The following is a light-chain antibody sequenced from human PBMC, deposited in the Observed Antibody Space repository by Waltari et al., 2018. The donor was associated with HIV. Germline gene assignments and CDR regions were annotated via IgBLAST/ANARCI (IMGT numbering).Light chain of an antibody. CDR2: DAA. V-gene: IGKV3-20*01. CDR3: QQYGSSPLFT. Sequence: VLTQSPGTLSLSPGERATLSCRASQNVGRNYLAWYQQRPGQTPRLLIYDAASRATGIPDRFSGSGSGTDFTLTITRLEPEDFAVYYCQQYGSSPLFTFGPGTKVDI. J-gene: IGKJ3*01. CDR1: QNVGRNY.